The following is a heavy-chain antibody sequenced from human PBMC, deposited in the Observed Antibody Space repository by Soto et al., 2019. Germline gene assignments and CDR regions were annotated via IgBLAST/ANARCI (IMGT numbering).Heavy chain of an antibody. V-gene: IGHV3-23*01. CDR1: GFPFSNCA. J-gene: IGHJ5*02. Sequence: EVQVLESGGGLRQPGGSLRLACAASGFPFSNCAMSWVRQAPGKGLEWISTRSGGGGSAYYADAVKGRFTISRDNPKNTWYLQMNSLRVDDTAVYYCAMEGAAGMYFFDNWGQGTLVAVSS. CDR3: AMEGAAGMYFFDN. D-gene: IGHD3-10*01. CDR2: RSGGGGSA.